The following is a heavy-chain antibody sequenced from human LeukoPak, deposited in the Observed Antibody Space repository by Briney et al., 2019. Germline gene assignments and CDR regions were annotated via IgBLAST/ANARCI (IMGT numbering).Heavy chain of an antibody. V-gene: IGHV1-2*02. D-gene: IGHD6-6*01. CDR2: INPNSGGT. J-gene: IGHJ6*02. Sequence: ASVKVSCKASGYTFTGYYMHWVRQAPGQGLEWMGWINPNSGGTNYAQKLQGRVTMTTDTSTSTAYMELRSLRSDDTAVYYCAREGQLAHYPGYYYYGMDVWGQGTTVTVSS. CDR3: AREGQLAHYPGYYYYGMDV. CDR1: GYTFTGYY.